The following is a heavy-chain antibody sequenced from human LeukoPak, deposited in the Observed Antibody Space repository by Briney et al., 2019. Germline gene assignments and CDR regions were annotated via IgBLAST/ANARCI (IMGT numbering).Heavy chain of an antibody. CDR1: GGSVSSSSYY. Sequence: SETLSLTCTVSGGSVSSSSYYWGWIRQPPGKGLEWIGSIYYSGSTYYNPSLKSRVTISVDTSKNQFSLKLSSVTAADTAVYYCARHTSGYAALDHWGQGALITVSS. V-gene: IGHV4-39*01. CDR3: ARHTSGYAALDH. J-gene: IGHJ4*02. CDR2: IYYSGST. D-gene: IGHD5-12*01.